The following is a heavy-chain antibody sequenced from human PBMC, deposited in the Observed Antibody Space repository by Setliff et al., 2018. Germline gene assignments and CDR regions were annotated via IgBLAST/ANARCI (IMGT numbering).Heavy chain of an antibody. Sequence: GASVKVSCKTSGYSFTDFYIHWVRHAPGHGLEWLGRLNPRTGGTNLPQRFQGRVTMTRDTSMKTAFLEMSGLTSDDTAIFYCAKGEGRLSISQSYFHMDVWGAGTTVTVSS. J-gene: IGHJ6*03. CDR2: LNPRTGGT. CDR1: GYSFTDFY. CDR3: AKGEGRLSISQSYFHMDV. D-gene: IGHD3-16*01. V-gene: IGHV1-2*06.